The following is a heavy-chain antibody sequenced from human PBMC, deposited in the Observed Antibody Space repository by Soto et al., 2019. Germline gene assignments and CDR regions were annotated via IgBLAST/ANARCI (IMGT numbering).Heavy chain of an antibody. CDR3: ARGRDYYYYYGMDV. Sequence: SVKVSCKASGGTFSSYAISWVRQAPGQGLEWMGGIIPIFGTANYAQKFQGRVTITADESTSAAYMELSSLRSEDTAVYYCARGRDYYYYYGMDVWGQGTTVTVSS. CDR2: IIPIFGTA. V-gene: IGHV1-69*13. CDR1: GGTFSSYA. J-gene: IGHJ6*02.